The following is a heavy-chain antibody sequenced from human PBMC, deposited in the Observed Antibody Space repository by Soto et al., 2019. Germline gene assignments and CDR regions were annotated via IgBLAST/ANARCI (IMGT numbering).Heavy chain of an antibody. V-gene: IGHV5-51*01. CDR2: ILPVDSRT. CDR1: GYKFIDYW. Sequence: GESLKISCETSGYKFIDYWIAWVRPMPGKGLEWMGIILPVDSRTIYSPSLQGQVTFSVDKSISTAYLQWSSLKASDTAIYFCARHSDYYDGDHKSSASSLDAWGQGATVTVSS. D-gene: IGHD3-22*01. CDR3: ARHSDYYDGDHKSSASSLDA. J-gene: IGHJ6*02.